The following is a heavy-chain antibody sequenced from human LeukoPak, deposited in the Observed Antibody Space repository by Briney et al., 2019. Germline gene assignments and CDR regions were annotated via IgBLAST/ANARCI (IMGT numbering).Heavy chain of an antibody. CDR1: GFTFSGSA. CDR3: TSSYSHGSGSPGG. Sequence: GGSLKLSCAASGFTFSGSAMHWVRQVSGKGLEWVGRIRSKANSYATEHAASVKGRFTISRDDSKNTAYLQMNSLKTEDTAVYYCTSSYSHGSGSPGGWGQGTLVTVSS. CDR2: IRSKANSYAT. J-gene: IGHJ4*02. D-gene: IGHD3-10*01. V-gene: IGHV3-73*01.